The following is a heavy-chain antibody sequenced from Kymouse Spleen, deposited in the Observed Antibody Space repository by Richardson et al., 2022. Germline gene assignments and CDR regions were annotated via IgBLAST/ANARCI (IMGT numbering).Heavy chain of an antibody. V-gene: IGHV4-34*01. CDR3: ARGDTIFGVVTPRDYGMDV. CDR2: INHSGST. D-gene: IGHD3-3*01. J-gene: IGHJ6*02. Sequence: QVQLQQWGAGLLKPSETLSLTCAVYGGSFSGYYWSWIRQPPGKGLEWIGEINHSGSTNYNPSLKSRVTISVDTSKNQFSLKLSSVTAADTAVYYCARGDTIFGVVTPRDYGMDVWGQGTTVTVSS. CDR1: GGSFSGYY.